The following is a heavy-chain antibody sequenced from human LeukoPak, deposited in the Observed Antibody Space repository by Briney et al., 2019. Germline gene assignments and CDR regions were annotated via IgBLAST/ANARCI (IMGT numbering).Heavy chain of an antibody. Sequence: GGSLRLSCAASGFTFSSYSMNWVRQAPGKGLGWVSYISSSSSTIYYADSVKGRSTISRDNAKNSLYLQMNSLRAEDTAVYYCARVGGSGSSDYYGMDVWGQGTTVTVSS. J-gene: IGHJ6*02. V-gene: IGHV3-48*01. CDR1: GFTFSSYS. D-gene: IGHD3-10*01. CDR3: ARVGGSGSSDYYGMDV. CDR2: ISSSSSTI.